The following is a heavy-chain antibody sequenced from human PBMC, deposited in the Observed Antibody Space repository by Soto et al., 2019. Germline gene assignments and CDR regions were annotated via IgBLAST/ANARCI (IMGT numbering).Heavy chain of an antibody. CDR2: ISHTGSP. Sequence: SETLSLTCTVSGGSISNSDYFWAWMRQPPGKGLEWVGTISHTGSPRYNPSLKSRVTISVDTSKNQFSLRLPSLTAADTAVFYCASQLESTTYFDYWGRGTLVTVSS. CDR1: GGSISNSDYF. J-gene: IGHJ4*02. V-gene: IGHV4-39*01. CDR3: ASQLESTTYFDY. D-gene: IGHD1-1*01.